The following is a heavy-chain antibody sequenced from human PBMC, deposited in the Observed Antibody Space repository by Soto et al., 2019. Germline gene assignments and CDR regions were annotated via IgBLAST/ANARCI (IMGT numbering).Heavy chain of an antibody. CDR1: GFTFSNYT. D-gene: IGHD3-22*01. V-gene: IGHV3-21*01. CDR2: ITRSSDYI. CDR3: ARDSYGGSGPNYFDC. J-gene: IGHJ4*02. Sequence: GGSLRLSCAASGFTFSNYTMNWVRQAPGKGLEWVSSITRSSDYIYYADSVKGRFTISRDNAKNSLYLQMNSLRADDTAVYFCARDSYGGSGPNYFDCWGQGTLVTVSS.